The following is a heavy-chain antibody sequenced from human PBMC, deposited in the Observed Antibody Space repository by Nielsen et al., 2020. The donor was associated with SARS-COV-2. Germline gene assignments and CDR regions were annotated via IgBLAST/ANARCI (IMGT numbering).Heavy chain of an antibody. CDR2: IYHSGST. D-gene: IGHD3-22*01. J-gene: IGHJ1*01. CDR3: ARVERVTMIVVVMQGYFQH. Sequence: WIRQPPGKGLEWIGSIYHSGSTYYSPSLKSRVTISVDTSKNQFSLKLSSVTAADTAVYYCARVERVTMIVVVMQGYFQHWGQGTLVTVSS. V-gene: IGHV4-38-2*02.